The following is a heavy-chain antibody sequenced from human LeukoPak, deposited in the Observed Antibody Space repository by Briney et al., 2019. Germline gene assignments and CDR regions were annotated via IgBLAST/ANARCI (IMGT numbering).Heavy chain of an antibody. CDR2: IIPIFSTA. D-gene: IGHD1-1*01. J-gene: IGHJ5*02. CDR3: ARVQLEIWSDYHWFDP. Sequence: GASVKVSCKASGGTFSSYAISWVRQAPGQGLEWMGGIIPIFSTANYAQKFQGRVTITADKSTSTAYMELSSLRSEDTAAYYCARVQLEIWSDYHWFDPWGQGILVTVSS. CDR1: GGTFSSYA. V-gene: IGHV1-69*06.